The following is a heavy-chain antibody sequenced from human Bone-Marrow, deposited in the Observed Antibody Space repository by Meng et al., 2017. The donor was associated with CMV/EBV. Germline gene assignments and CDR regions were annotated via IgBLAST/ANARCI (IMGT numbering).Heavy chain of an antibody. V-gene: IGHV5-51*01. Sequence: GESLKISCKGSGYSFTSYWIGWVRQMPGKGLEWMGIIYPGDSDTRYSPSFQGQVTISADKSIITADLQWSSLKASDTAMYYCARRSRDGYMGPDYWGQGTLVAASS. D-gene: IGHD5-24*01. CDR3: ARRSRDGYMGPDY. CDR1: GYSFTSYW. J-gene: IGHJ4*02. CDR2: IYPGDSDT.